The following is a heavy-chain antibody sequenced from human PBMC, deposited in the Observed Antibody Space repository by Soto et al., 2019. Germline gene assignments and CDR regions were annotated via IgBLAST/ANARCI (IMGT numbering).Heavy chain of an antibody. D-gene: IGHD3-10*01. CDR1: GGSVSSGSYY. Sequence: SETLSLTCTVSGGSVSSGSYYWSWIRQPPGKGLEWIGYIYYSGSTNYNPSLKSRVTISVDTSKNQFSLKLSSVTAADTAVYYCERREHTLSYYYGMDVWGQGTTVTVSS. V-gene: IGHV4-61*01. CDR2: IYYSGST. CDR3: ERREHTLSYYYGMDV. J-gene: IGHJ6*02.